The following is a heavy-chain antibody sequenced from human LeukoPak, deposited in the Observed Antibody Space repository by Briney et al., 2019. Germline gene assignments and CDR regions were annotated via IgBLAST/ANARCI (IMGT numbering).Heavy chain of an antibody. CDR2: IGTAGDT. D-gene: IGHD2-15*01. Sequence: GGSLRLSCAASGFTFSSYDMHWVRQATGKGLEWVSAIGTAGDTYYPGSVKGRFTISRENAKNSLYLQVNSLRAGDTAVYYCARGCSGGSCYPSDAFDIWGQGTMVTVSS. CDR3: ARGCSGGSCYPSDAFDI. V-gene: IGHV3-13*01. CDR1: GFTFSSYD. J-gene: IGHJ3*02.